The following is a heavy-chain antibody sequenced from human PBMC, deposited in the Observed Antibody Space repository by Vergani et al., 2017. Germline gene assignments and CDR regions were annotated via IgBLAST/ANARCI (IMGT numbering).Heavy chain of an antibody. CDR1: GFTFSSHA. Sequence: EVQLLQSEGAVVQPGGSLRLSCVASGFTFSSHAMSWVRQGHGQGLGWVSSIKKTGDSTHYADSVKGRFTISRDNSKNTLYLQMNSLRVEYTAVYYFGRGSDNYNWVQGTLVTVSS. CDR3: GRGSDNYN. J-gene: IGHJ4*02. V-gene: IGHV3-23*01. CDR2: IKKTGDST. D-gene: IGHD5-24*01.